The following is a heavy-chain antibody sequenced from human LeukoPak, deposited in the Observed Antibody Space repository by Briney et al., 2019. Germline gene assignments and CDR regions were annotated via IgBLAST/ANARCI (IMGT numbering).Heavy chain of an antibody. J-gene: IGHJ4*02. CDR1: GFTFSTCA. CDR3: AKERLTTTTFDS. V-gene: IGHV3-23*01. Sequence: AGGSLRLSCAASGFTFSTCAMSWVRQAPGKGLEWVSLISGSGGSTYYADSVKGRFTISRDNGKNTLSLQMNSLRAEDTALYYCAKERLTTTTFDSWGRGTLVTVSS. CDR2: ISGSGGST. D-gene: IGHD4-11*01.